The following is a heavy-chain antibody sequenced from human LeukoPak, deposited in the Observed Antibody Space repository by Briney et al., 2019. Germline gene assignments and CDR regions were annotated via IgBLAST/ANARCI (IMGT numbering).Heavy chain of an antibody. CDR2: INTNTGNP. V-gene: IGHV7-4-1*02. CDR3: ARDPLKTYYYDSSGYYLLFDY. Sequence: AASVKVSCKASGYTFTSYAMNWVRQAPGQGLEWMGWINTNTGNPTYAQGFTGRFVFSLDTSVSTAYLQISSLKAEDTAVYYCARDPLKTYYYDSSGYYLLFDYWGQGTLVTVSS. J-gene: IGHJ4*02. CDR1: GYTFTSYA. D-gene: IGHD3-22*01.